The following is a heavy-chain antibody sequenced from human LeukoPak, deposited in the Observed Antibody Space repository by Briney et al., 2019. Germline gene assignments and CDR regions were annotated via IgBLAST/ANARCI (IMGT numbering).Heavy chain of an antibody. CDR1: GGTFSNHA. J-gene: IGHJ6*03. V-gene: IGHV1-69*01. Sequence: GASVKVSCKASGGTFSNHAISWVRQAPGQGLEWMGGIIPIFGTANYAQKFQGRVTITADESTSTAYMELSSLRSEDTAVYYCARAPYSSSPPWYYYYMDVWGKGTTVTVSS. CDR2: IIPIFGTA. CDR3: ARAPYSSSPPWYYYYMDV. D-gene: IGHD6-6*01.